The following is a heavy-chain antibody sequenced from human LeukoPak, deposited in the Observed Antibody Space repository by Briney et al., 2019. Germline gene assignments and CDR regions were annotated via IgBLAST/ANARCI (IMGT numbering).Heavy chain of an antibody. CDR3: AKDSSGYSYGQGGLDY. CDR1: GFTFSSYA. CDR2: ISGSGGST. D-gene: IGHD5-18*01. J-gene: IGHJ4*02. V-gene: IGHV3-23*01. Sequence: GGSLRLSCVASGFTFSSYAMSWVRQAPGKGLEWVSSISGSGGSTYFADSVKGRFTISRDNSKNTLYLQMNSLRAEDTAVYYCAKDSSGYSYGQGGLDYWGQGTLVTVSS.